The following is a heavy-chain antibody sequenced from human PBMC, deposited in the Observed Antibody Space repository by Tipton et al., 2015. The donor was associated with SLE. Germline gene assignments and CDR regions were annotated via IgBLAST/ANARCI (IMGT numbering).Heavy chain of an antibody. D-gene: IGHD3-10*01. CDR1: GFTFSSYG. J-gene: IGHJ4*02. CDR2: IRYDGSNK. CDR3: AMANDLRRFGGLPTFDY. V-gene: IGHV3-30*02. Sequence: SLRLSCAASGFTFSSYGMHWVRQAPGKGLEWVAFIRYDGSNKYYADSVKGRFTISRDNSKNTLYLQMNSLRAEDTAVYYCAMANDLRRFGGLPTFDYWGQGTLVPVSS.